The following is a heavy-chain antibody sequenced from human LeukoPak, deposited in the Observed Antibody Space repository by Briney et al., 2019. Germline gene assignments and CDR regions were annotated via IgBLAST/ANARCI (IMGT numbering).Heavy chain of an antibody. J-gene: IGHJ3*02. CDR2: IYSGGST. Sequence: PGGSLRLSCAASGFTVSSNYMSWVRQAPGKGLEWVSVIYSGGSTYYADSVKGRFTISRDNSKNTLYLQMNSLRAEDTAVYYCARGGSGSYDAFDIWGQGTMVTVSS. CDR3: ARGGSGSYDAFDI. V-gene: IGHV3-53*01. D-gene: IGHD1-26*01. CDR1: GFTVSSNY.